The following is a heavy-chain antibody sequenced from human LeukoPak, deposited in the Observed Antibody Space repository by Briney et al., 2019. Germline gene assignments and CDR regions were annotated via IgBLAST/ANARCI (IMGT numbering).Heavy chain of an antibody. J-gene: IGHJ4*02. CDR2: ISWNSGSI. D-gene: IGHD3-22*01. Sequence: PGGSLRLSCAASGFTFDDYAMHWVRQAPGKGLEWVSGISWNSGSIGYADSVKGRFTISRDNSKNTLYLQMNSLRAEDTAVYYCAKLYYDSSSSDYWGQGTLVTVSS. CDR1: GFTFDDYA. V-gene: IGHV3-9*01. CDR3: AKLYYDSSSSDY.